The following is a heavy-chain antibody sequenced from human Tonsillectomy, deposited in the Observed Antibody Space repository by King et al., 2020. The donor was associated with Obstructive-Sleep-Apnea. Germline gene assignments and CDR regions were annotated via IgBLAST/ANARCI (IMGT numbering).Heavy chain of an antibody. CDR2: IYYSGST. CDR3: GRLPGGNYGVDV. D-gene: IGHD3-16*01. V-gene: IGHV4-31*03. J-gene: IGHJ6*02. CDR1: GGSISSGGYH. Sequence: VQLQESGPGLVKPSQTLSLTCTVSGGSISSGGYHWSWIRQHPGKGLEWIGNIYYSGSTYYNPSLKSRATISVGTSKNEFSLKLSSVTAADTAVYYCGRLPGGNYGVDVWGQGTTVTVSS.